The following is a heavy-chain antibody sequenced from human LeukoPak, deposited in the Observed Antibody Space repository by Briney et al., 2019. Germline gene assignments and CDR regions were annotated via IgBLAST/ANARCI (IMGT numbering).Heavy chain of an antibody. J-gene: IGHJ4*02. D-gene: IGHD2-2*01. CDR3: ARDDCGDTCYAGGY. CDR2: IKAGNGDT. V-gene: IGHV1-3*01. CDR1: GYIFTKYD. Sequence: ASVKVCCKASGYIFTKYDVHWVSQAPGQRPEWMGWIKAGNGDTKYSQNFQDRLTITRDTSASTVYMELSSLTSEDTALYYCARDDCGDTCYAGGYWGQGTLVTVFS.